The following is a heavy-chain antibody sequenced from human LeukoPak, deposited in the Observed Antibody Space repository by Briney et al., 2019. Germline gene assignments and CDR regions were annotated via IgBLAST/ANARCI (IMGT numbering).Heavy chain of an antibody. CDR1: GFTLSDYG. D-gene: IGHD5-18*01. Sequence: PGRSLRLSCAASGFTLSDYGMHWVRQAPGEGREWVAVICHDGSEKYYGHSAKGRFTISRDDSKNTLHLQMNSLRAEDTGVYYCARDGAGNGYIHDYWGQGTLVTVSS. CDR2: ICHDGSEK. CDR3: ARDGAGNGYIHDY. J-gene: IGHJ4*02. V-gene: IGHV3-33*01.